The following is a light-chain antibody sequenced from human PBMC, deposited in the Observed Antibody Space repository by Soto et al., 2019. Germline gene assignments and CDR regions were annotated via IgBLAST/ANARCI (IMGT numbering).Light chain of an antibody. CDR3: QHSSGYSEP. CDR2: KAS. V-gene: IGKV1-5*03. Sequence: DIQMTQSPSTLSGSVGDRVTITCRASQTISSWLAWYQQKPGKAPKLLIYKASTLKSGVPSRFSGSGSGTEFTRTISSLQPDDFATYYCQHSSGYSEPFGQGTKVPLK. CDR1: QTISSW. J-gene: IGKJ1*01.